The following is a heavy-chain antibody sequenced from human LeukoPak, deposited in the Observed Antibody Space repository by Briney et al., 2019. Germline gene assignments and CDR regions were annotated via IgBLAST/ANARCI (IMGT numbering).Heavy chain of an antibody. CDR2: IIPIFGTA. D-gene: IGHD3-22*01. Sequence: VASXXVSCKASGGTFSSYAISWVRQAPGQGLEWMGGIIPIFGTANYAQKFQGRVTITTDESTSTPYMELSSLRSEDTAVYYCARGRPALVVITYFGYWGQGTLVTVSS. CDR1: GGTFSSYA. J-gene: IGHJ4*02. CDR3: ARGRPALVVITYFGY. V-gene: IGHV1-69*05.